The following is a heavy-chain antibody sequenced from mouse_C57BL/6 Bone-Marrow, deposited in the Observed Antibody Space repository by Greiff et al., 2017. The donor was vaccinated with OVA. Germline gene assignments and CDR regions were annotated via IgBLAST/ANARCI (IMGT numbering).Heavy chain of an antibody. CDR1: GYTFTSYW. Sequence: VQLQQPGAELVKPGASVKLSCKASGYTFTSYWMHWVKQRPGQGLEWIGMIHPNSGSTNYNEKFKSKATLTVDKSSSTAYMQLSSLTSEDSAVYYCAPIHYYGSSYGFDVWGTGTTVTVSS. V-gene: IGHV1-64*01. J-gene: IGHJ1*03. D-gene: IGHD1-1*01. CDR2: IHPNSGST. CDR3: APIHYYGSSYGFDV.